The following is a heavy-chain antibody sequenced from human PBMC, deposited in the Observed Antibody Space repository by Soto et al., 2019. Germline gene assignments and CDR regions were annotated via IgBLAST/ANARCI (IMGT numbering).Heavy chain of an antibody. Sequence: EVQLLESGGGLVQPGGSLRLSCAASGFTFSSYAMSWVRQAPGKGLERVSAISGSGGSTYYADSVKGRLTISRDNSKNTLYLQMNSLRAEDTAVYYCAKDLLSRLHLGELSPWGQGTLVTVSS. CDR1: GFTFSSYA. CDR2: ISGSGGST. CDR3: AKDLLSRLHLGELSP. J-gene: IGHJ4*02. D-gene: IGHD3-16*02. V-gene: IGHV3-23*01.